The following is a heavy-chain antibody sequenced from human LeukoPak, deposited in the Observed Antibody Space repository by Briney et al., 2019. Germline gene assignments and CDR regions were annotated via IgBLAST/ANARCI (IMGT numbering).Heavy chain of an antibody. CDR1: GGSISSYY. Sequence: SETLSLTCTVSGGSISSYYWSWIRQPPGKGLEWIGYIYYSGSTNYNPSLKSRVTISVDTSKNQFSLKLSSVTAADTAVYYCARHDDRGYCSGGSCDFAFDIWGQGTMVTVSS. CDR3: ARHDDRGYCSGGSCDFAFDI. D-gene: IGHD2-15*01. V-gene: IGHV4-59*08. CDR2: IYYSGST. J-gene: IGHJ3*02.